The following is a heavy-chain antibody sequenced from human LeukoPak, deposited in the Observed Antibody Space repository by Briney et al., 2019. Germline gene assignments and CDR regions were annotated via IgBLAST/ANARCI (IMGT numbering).Heavy chain of an antibody. V-gene: IGHV1-8*01. CDR1: GYTFTSYD. D-gene: IGHD3-9*01. CDR3: ARGRRLTGYYDFDY. Sequence: ASVKVSCKASGYTFTSYDINWVRQATGQGLEWMGWMNPNSANTGYAQKFQGRVTMTRNTSISTAYMELSSLRSEDTAVYYCARGRRLTGYYDFDYWGQGTLVTVSS. J-gene: IGHJ4*02. CDR2: MNPNSANT.